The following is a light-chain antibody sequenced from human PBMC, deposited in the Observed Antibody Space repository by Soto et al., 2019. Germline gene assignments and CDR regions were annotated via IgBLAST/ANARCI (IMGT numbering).Light chain of an antibody. CDR2: AAS. Sequence: DIQMTQSPSTLSASVGDTVTITCRASESIDNWLAWYQQKPGKAPKLLIFAASTLIRGVPSRFSGRGSGTEFTLTISSLQPEDFATYYCLQDYNYPPTFGQGTKVDIK. CDR3: LQDYNYPPT. CDR1: ESIDNW. J-gene: IGKJ1*01. V-gene: IGKV1-5*01.